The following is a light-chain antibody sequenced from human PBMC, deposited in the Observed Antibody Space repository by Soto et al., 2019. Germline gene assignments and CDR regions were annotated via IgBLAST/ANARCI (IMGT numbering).Light chain of an antibody. CDR3: QQYDSLVT. V-gene: IGKV3-20*01. J-gene: IGKJ1*01. CDR1: QSVSSSY. CDR2: GTS. Sequence: EIVFTQSPGTLSLSPGEGATLSCRASQSVSSSYLAWYQHKPGRAPRLLIDGTSSRATGIPDRFSGSGSGTDFTLTVSRLEPEDFAVYYCQQYDSLVTFGQGTKVDI.